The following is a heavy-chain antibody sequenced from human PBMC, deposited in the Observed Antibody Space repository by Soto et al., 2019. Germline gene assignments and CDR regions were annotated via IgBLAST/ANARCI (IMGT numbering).Heavy chain of an antibody. J-gene: IGHJ6*03. CDR3: ARDGTEERFLEWLPAYYYYYYMDV. D-gene: IGHD3-3*01. CDR2: IKQDGSEK. CDR1: GFTFSSYW. V-gene: IGHV3-7*03. Sequence: GGSLRLSCAASGFTFSSYWMSWVRQAPGKGLEWVANIKQDGSEKYYVDSVKGRFTISRDNAKNSLYLQMNSLRAEDTAVYYCARDGTEERFLEWLPAYYYYYYMDVWGKGTTVTVSS.